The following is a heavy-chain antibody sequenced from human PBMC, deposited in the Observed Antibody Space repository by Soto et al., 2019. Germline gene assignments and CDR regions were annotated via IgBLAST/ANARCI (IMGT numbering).Heavy chain of an antibody. CDR1: GFTFSSYS. J-gene: IGHJ4*02. CDR2: IGGSSGHI. CDR3: ARTNGAYSNYFDY. Sequence: EVQLVESGGGLVKPGGSLRLSCAASGFTFSSYSMVWVRQAPEKGLEWVSSIGGSSGHIYYADSLKGRFTISRDNAKNSLYLQRTSLRVDDTAVYYCARTNGAYSNYFDYWGQGTLVTVSS. D-gene: IGHD2-8*01. V-gene: IGHV3-21*01.